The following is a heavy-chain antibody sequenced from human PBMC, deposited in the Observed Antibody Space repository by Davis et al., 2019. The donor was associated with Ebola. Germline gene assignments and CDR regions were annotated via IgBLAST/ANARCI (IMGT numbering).Heavy chain of an antibody. D-gene: IGHD3-3*01. CDR1: GGSISSSSYY. Sequence: PSETLSLTCTVSGGSISSSSYYWGWIRQPPGKGLEWIGYIYYSGSTNYNPSLKSRVTISVDTSKNQFSLKLSSVTAADTAVYYCARGKAFGVVTPRRWFDPWGQGTLVTVSS. V-gene: IGHV4-61*05. CDR3: ARGKAFGVVTPRRWFDP. CDR2: IYYSGST. J-gene: IGHJ5*02.